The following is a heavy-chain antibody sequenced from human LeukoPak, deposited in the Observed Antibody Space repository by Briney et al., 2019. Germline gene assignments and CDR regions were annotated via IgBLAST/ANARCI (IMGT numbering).Heavy chain of an antibody. D-gene: IGHD2-8*01. Sequence: ASVKVSCKASGYTFTGYYMHWVRQAPGQGLEWMGWINPNSGGTNYAQKFQGRVTMTRDTSISTAYMELSSLRSEDTAVYYCASGRNGHYYYYYMDVWGKGTTVTVSS. CDR1: GYTFTGYY. CDR3: ASGRNGHYYYYYMDV. CDR2: INPNSGGT. J-gene: IGHJ6*03. V-gene: IGHV1-2*02.